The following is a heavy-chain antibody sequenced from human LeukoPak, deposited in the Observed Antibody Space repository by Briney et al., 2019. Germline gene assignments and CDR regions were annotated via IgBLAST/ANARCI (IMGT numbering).Heavy chain of an antibody. V-gene: IGHV4-59*08. CDR1: GGSFSGYY. J-gene: IGHJ3*02. D-gene: IGHD4-23*01. Sequence: SETLSLTCAVYGGSFSGYYWSWIRQPPGKGLEWIGYIYYSGSTNYNPSLKSRVTISVDTSKNQFSLKLSSVTAADTAVYYCATGDYGGNHDAFDIWGQGTMVTVSS. CDR3: ATGDYGGNHDAFDI. CDR2: IYYSGST.